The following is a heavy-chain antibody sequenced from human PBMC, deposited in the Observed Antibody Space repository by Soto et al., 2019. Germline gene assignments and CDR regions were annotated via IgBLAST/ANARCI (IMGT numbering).Heavy chain of an antibody. V-gene: IGHV3-7*01. J-gene: IGHJ4*02. CDR1: GFTFSSYW. D-gene: IGHD3-10*01. CDR2: IKPDGSEK. CDR3: ARDHYGSGNYYFDY. Sequence: GGSLRLSCAASGFTFSSYWMNWVRQAPGKGLEWVANIKPDGSEKWYVDSVKGRFTISRDNAKRSLYLQMNSMRADDTAVYFCARDHYGSGNYYFDYWGQGTLVTVSS.